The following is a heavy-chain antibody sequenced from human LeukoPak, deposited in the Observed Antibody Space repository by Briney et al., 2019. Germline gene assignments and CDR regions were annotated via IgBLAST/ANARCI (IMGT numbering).Heavy chain of an antibody. Sequence: PGGSLRLSCAASGFTFSSYAMSWVRQAPGKGLEWVSAISGSGGSTYYADSVKGRFTISRDNSKNTLYLQMNSLRVEDTAVYYCARVFQGYDFWSGYPDYWGQGTLVTVSS. CDR1: GFTFSSYA. CDR2: ISGSGGST. D-gene: IGHD3-3*01. V-gene: IGHV3-23*01. CDR3: ARVFQGYDFWSGYPDY. J-gene: IGHJ4*02.